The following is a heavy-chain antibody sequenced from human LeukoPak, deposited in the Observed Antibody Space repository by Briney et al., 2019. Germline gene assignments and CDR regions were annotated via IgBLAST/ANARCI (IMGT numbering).Heavy chain of an antibody. Sequence: SETLSLTCTVSGGSISSSSYCWGWTRQPPGKGLEWIGSIYYSGSTYYNPSLKSRVTISVDTSKNQFSLKLSSVTAVDTAVYDCARLIKASGSGRIDYSGQGTLVTVSS. CDR2: IYYSGST. D-gene: IGHD6-19*01. CDR1: GGSISSSSYC. V-gene: IGHV4-39*01. CDR3: ARLIKASGSGRIDY. J-gene: IGHJ4*02.